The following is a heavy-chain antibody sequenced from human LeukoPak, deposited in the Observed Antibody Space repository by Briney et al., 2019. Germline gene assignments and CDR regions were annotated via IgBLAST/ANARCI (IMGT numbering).Heavy chain of an antibody. J-gene: IGHJ4*02. CDR1: GGSISSSSYY. V-gene: IGHV4-39*07. CDR2: IYYSGST. D-gene: IGHD6-19*01. Sequence: SETLSLTCTVSGGSISSSSYYWGWIRQPPGKGLEWIGSIYYSGSTYYNPSLKSRVTISVDTSKNQFSLKLSSVTAADTAVYYCARGINSSGWYAYCFDYWGQGTLVTVSS. CDR3: ARGINSSGWYAYCFDY.